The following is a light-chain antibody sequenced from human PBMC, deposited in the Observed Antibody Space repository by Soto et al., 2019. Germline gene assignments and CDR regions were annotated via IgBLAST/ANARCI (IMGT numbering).Light chain of an antibody. CDR2: DAS. J-gene: IGKJ5*01. Sequence: EIVLTQSPATLSLSPGERATLSCRASQSVSSYLAWYQQKPGQAPRLLIYDASNRATGIPARFSGSGSGTDFTLTISSLEPEDFAVYYCQQRSNWPLGFGQGTRLQI. V-gene: IGKV3-11*01. CDR1: QSVSSY. CDR3: QQRSNWPLG.